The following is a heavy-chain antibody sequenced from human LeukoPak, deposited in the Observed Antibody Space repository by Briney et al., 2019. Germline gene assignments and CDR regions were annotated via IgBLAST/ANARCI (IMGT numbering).Heavy chain of an antibody. Sequence: IPSETLSLTCTVSGGSISSGNYYWSWIRQPAGKRLEWIGRIYTSGTTYYSPSLKSRVTISLGTSKNQFSLKLSSVTAADTAIYYCARDFSSSSTVYYYYYMDVWGKGTTVTVSS. D-gene: IGHD6-6*01. J-gene: IGHJ6*03. CDR2: IYTSGTT. CDR3: ARDFSSSSTVYYYYYMDV. CDR1: GGSISSGNYY. V-gene: IGHV4-61*02.